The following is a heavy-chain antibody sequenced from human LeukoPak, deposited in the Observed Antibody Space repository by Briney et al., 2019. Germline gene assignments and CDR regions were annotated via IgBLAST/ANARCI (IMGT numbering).Heavy chain of an antibody. CDR2: IYYSGST. CDR3: ARGPTGGLYYFDY. Sequence: SETLSLTCTVSGGSISSSSYYWGWIRQPPGKGLEWIGSIYYSGSTYYNPSLKSRVTISVDTSKNQFSLKLSSVTAADTAVYYCARGPTGGLYYFDYWGQGTLVTVSS. CDR1: GGSISSSSYY. V-gene: IGHV4-39*07. J-gene: IGHJ4*02. D-gene: IGHD1-1*01.